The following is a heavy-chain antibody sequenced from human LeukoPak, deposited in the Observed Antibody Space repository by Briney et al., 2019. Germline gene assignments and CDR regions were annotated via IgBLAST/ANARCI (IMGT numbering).Heavy chain of an antibody. CDR3: ARDAGYYYDGSGYYGFDY. CDR1: GFTFDDYA. D-gene: IGHD3-22*01. V-gene: IGHV3-9*01. CDR2: ISWNSGSI. Sequence: GRSLRLSCAASGFTFDDYAMHWVRQAPGKGLEWVSGISWNSGSIGYADSVKGRFTISRDNAKNSLYLQMNSLRAEDTAVYYCARDAGYYYDGSGYYGFDYWGQGTLVTVSS. J-gene: IGHJ4*02.